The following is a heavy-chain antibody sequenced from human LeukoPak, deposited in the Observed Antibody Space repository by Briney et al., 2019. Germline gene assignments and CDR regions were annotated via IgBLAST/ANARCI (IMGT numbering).Heavy chain of an antibody. J-gene: IGHJ4*02. CDR2: IYSGGST. Sequence: GGSLRLSCTVSGFTVSSNSMSWVRQAPGKGLEWVSVIYSGGSTYYADSVKGRFTISRDNSKNTLYLQMNSLRAEDTAVYYCARGGNGYNLDYWGQGTLVTVSS. CDR3: ARGGNGYNLDY. D-gene: IGHD5-24*01. V-gene: IGHV3-53*01. CDR1: GFTVSSNS.